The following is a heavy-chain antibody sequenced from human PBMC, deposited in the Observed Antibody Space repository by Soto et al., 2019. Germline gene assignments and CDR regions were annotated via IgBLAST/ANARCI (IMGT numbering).Heavy chain of an antibody. CDR1: GYTLTSYG. CDR3: AREGSSSSWFDP. V-gene: IGHV1-18*04. D-gene: IGHD6-6*01. Sequence: QFQLVQSGAEVKKPGASVKVSCQASGYTLTSYGIIGVRQAPGQGLEWMGWISAYNGNTNDSQKLQGSVTMTTDTSTSTAYMERRSLGSEDTAVYDWAREGSSSSWFDPWGQGTLVTVSS. J-gene: IGHJ5*02. CDR2: ISAYNGNT.